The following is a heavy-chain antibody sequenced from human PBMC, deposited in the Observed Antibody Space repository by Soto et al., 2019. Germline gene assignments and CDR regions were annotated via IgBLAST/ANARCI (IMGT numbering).Heavy chain of an antibody. CDR2: INHSGST. V-gene: IGHV4-34*01. D-gene: IGHD1-26*01. CDR1: GGSFSGYY. J-gene: IGHJ6*02. Sequence: QVQLQPWGAGLLKPSETLSLTCAVYGGSFSGYYWSWIRQPPGKGLEWIGEINHSGSTNYNPSLKSRVTISVDTSKNQFSLKLSSVTAADTAVYYCARKWELHGMDVWGQGTTVTVSS. CDR3: ARKWELHGMDV.